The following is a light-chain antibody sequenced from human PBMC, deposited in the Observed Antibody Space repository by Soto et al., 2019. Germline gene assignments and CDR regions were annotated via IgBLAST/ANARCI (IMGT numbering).Light chain of an antibody. V-gene: IGKV1-12*01. CDR2: AAS. CDR3: QQTTSFPLT. CDR1: QGITSW. Sequence: DIQVTQSPSSVSASVGARGTITCRASQGITSWLAWYQQKPGRAPKLLIYAASSLQSGVPSRYSGSGSGTDFTLTISSLQPEDFATYYCQQTTSFPLTLGGGTKVEIK. J-gene: IGKJ4*01.